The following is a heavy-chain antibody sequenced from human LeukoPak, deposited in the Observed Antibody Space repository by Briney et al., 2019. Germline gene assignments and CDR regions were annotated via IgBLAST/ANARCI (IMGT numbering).Heavy chain of an antibody. CDR1: GGSISSYY. D-gene: IGHD4-17*01. V-gene: IGHV4-4*07. CDR2: VYTSGST. Sequence: SETLSLTCTVSGGSISSYYWSWIRQPAGKGLEWIGRVYTSGSTNYNPSLKSRVTISVDTSKNQFSLKLSSVTAADTAVYYCAIERTPDYGDNVFDYWGQGTLVTVSS. J-gene: IGHJ4*02. CDR3: AIERTPDYGDNVFDY.